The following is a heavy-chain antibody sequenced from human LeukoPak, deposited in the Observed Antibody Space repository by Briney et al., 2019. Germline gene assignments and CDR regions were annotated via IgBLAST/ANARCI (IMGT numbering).Heavy chain of an antibody. CDR1: GFTFSSYS. V-gene: IGHV3-48*01. D-gene: IGHD3-3*01. J-gene: IGHJ6*03. CDR3: ARDSRDFWSVDV. Sequence: PGGSLRLSCAASGFTFSSYSMNWVRQAPGKGLGWVSYISSISSTIYYAHSVKGRFTISRDNAKNSLFLQMNSLRAEDPAVYYCARDSRDFWSVDVWGKGTTVTVSS. CDR2: ISSISSTI.